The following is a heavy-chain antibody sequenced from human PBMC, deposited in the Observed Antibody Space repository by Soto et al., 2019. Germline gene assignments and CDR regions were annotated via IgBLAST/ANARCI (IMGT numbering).Heavy chain of an antibody. Sequence: QVQLQESGPGLVKPSGTLSLTCAVSGGSISSSNWWSWVRQPPGKGLDWIGEIYHSGSTNYNPTLKSRVTRSVDKSKNQFSRKLSSVTAADTAVYYGAREGVREFDYWGQGTLVTVAS. CDR2: IYHSGST. D-gene: IGHD2-8*01. CDR3: AREGVREFDY. CDR1: GGSISSSNW. V-gene: IGHV4-4*02. J-gene: IGHJ4*02.